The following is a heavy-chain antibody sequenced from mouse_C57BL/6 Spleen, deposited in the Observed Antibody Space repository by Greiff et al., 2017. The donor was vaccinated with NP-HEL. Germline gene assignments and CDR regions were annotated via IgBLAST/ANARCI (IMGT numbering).Heavy chain of an antibody. CDR3: ARSFYGGYYAYAMDY. D-gene: IGHD2-3*01. V-gene: IGHV1-64*01. CDR2: IHPNSGST. CDR1: GYTFTSYW. Sequence: QVQLQQPGAELVKPGASVKLSCKASGYTFTSYWMHWVKQRPGQGLEWIGMIHPNSGSTNYNEKFKSKATLTVDKSSSTAYMQLSSLTSEASAVYYCARSFYGGYYAYAMDYWGQGTSVTVSS. J-gene: IGHJ4*01.